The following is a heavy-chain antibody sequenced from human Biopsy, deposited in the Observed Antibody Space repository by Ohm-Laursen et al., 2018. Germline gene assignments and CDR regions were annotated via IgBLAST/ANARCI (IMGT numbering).Heavy chain of an antibody. D-gene: IGHD1-14*01. CDR1: GDTFTSYE. CDR3: ARERGPHAGSFDR. V-gene: IGHV1-69*13. J-gene: IGHJ5*02. Sequence: GASVKVSCKAAGDTFTSYEINWFRQAPGDGLEWLGGIVPMFGMANYAQKFQGRVTMTADESTTTAYMEVIRLTWEDTAVYYCARERGPHAGSFDRWGQGTLVTVSS. CDR2: IVPMFGMA.